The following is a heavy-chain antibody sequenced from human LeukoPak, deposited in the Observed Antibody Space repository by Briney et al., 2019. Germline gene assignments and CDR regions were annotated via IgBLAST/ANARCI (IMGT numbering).Heavy chain of an antibody. CDR1: GFTFSSHW. CDR3: VSDPITMIRGVIIEGFDP. J-gene: IGHJ5*02. D-gene: IGHD3-10*01. Sequence: GGSLRLSCAASGFTFSSHWMTWVRQAPGKGLERMGGFDPEEGETIYAQKFQGRVTMTEDTSTDTAYMELSSLRSEDTAVFYCVSDPITMIRGVIIEGFDPWGQGTLVTVSS. V-gene: IGHV1-24*01. CDR2: FDPEEGET.